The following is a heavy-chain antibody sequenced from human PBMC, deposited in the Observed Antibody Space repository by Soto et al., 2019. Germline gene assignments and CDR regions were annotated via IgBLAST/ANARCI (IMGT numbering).Heavy chain of an antibody. CDR2: IYTSGSS. CDR3: AGVVRVVGGLDNFDL. D-gene: IGHD1-26*01. CDR1: GGSINNYY. J-gene: IGHJ3*01. V-gene: IGHV4-4*07. Sequence: QVQLQESGPGLVKPSETLSLTCTVSGGSINNYYWSWIRQPAGKGLEWIWRIYTSGSSNYNPSLKSRVTKSVDTSKNQISLRLSSVTAADTAVYYCAGVVRVVGGLDNFDLWGRGTMVTVSS.